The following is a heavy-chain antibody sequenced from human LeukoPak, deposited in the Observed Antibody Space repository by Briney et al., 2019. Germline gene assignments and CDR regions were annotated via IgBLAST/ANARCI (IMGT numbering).Heavy chain of an antibody. J-gene: IGHJ4*02. CDR2: IVVGSGNT. D-gene: IGHD6-6*01. CDR1: GFTFTSSA. Sequence: SVKVSCKASGFTFTSSAVQWVRQARGQRLEWIGWIVVGSGNTNYAQKFQERVTITRDMSTSTAYMELSSLRSEDTAVHYCAAEWWQSSSRPQFDYWGQGTLVTVSS. CDR3: AAEWWQSSSRPQFDY. V-gene: IGHV1-58*01.